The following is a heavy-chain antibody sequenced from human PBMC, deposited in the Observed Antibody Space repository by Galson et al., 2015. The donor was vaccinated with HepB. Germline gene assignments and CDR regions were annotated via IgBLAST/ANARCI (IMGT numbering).Heavy chain of an antibody. CDR1: GYSFTTPG. D-gene: IGHD3/OR15-3a*01. CDR2: ISAWNGNT. V-gene: IGHV1-18*04. J-gene: IGHJ4*02. Sequence: SVKVSCKASGYSFTTPGFSWVRQAPGQGLEWVGWISAWNGNTNYTQKLQDRVTMTTDTSTSTAYMELRSLTYGDTAVYYCASSWKLGRIYYFDFWCQGTPVTASS. CDR3: ASSWKLGRIYYFDF.